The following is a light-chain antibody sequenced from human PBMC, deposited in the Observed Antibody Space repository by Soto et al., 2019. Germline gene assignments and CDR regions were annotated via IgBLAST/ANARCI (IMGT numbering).Light chain of an antibody. V-gene: IGKV1-39*01. CDR3: QQDYGTPGT. J-gene: IGKJ1*01. CDR2: GAN. CDR1: QSISRY. Sequence: DIQLTQSPSSLSASVGDRITITCRSSQSISRYLNWYQQRPWTAPKVLIFGANSLQSGVPSRFSGSGSGTEFTVTTSSLHPEDFATYYWQQDYGTPGTFGQGTKV.